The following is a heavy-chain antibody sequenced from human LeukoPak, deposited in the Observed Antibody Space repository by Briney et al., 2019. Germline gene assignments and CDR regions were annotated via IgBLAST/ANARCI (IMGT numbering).Heavy chain of an antibody. CDR1: GFTFSSYE. D-gene: IGHD4-17*01. Sequence: PGGSLRLSCAASGFTFSSYEMNWVRQAPGRGLEGGSYISSSGSTIYYAESVEGRFTISRDNATNSLYLQMNSLRAEDTAVYYCARDYGDYLGFYYYGMDVWGQGTTVTVSS. CDR2: ISSSGSTI. CDR3: ARDYGDYLGFYYYGMDV. V-gene: IGHV3-48*03. J-gene: IGHJ6*02.